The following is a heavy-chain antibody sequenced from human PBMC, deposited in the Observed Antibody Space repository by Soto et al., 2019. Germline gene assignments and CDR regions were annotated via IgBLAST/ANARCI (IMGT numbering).Heavy chain of an antibody. D-gene: IGHD2-15*01. V-gene: IGHV5-51*01. CDR3: PSLIVSNRYNYGMDV. Sequence: LKISCKGSGYSFTGYWIGCVRQMPGKGLEWRGIIYPRDSDTRYSPSFLGQVSISAYKSISTVYLQWSICKATNTALYYCPSLIVSNRYNYGMDVWGQGTTVTVSS. J-gene: IGHJ6*02. CDR2: IYPRDSDT. CDR1: GYSFTGYW.